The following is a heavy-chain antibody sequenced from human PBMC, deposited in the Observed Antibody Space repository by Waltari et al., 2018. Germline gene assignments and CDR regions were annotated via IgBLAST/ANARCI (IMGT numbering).Heavy chain of an antibody. CDR2: IIPSFGTA. Sequence: QVQLVQSGAEVKKPGSSVKVSCKASGGTFSSYAISWVRQAPGQGLEWMGGIIPSFGTANYAQKFQGRVTITADKSTSTAYMELSSLRSEDTAVYYCARGRCGEHGVGYYYYMDVWGKGTTVTVSS. V-gene: IGHV1-69*14. J-gene: IGHJ6*03. CDR1: GGTFSSYA. CDR3: ARGRCGEHGVGYYYYMDV. D-gene: IGHD3-10*01.